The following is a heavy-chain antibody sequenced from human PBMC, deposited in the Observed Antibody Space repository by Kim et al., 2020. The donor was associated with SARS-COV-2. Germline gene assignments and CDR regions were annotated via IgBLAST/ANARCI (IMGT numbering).Heavy chain of an antibody. D-gene: IGHD3-22*01. V-gene: IGHV1-69*13. Sequence: SVKVSCKASGGTFSSYAISWVRQAPGQGLEWMGGIIPIFGTANYAQKFQGRVTITADESTSTAYMELSSLRSEDTAVYYCARGRTAFYDSSGSDIWGQGTMVTVSS. CDR2: IIPIFGTA. J-gene: IGHJ3*02. CDR3: ARGRTAFYDSSGSDI. CDR1: GGTFSSYA.